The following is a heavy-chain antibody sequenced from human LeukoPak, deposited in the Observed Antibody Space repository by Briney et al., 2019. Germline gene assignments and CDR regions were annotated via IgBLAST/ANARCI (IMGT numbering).Heavy chain of an antibody. Sequence: ASGKASCKPSGYTLTGYYMHRVREAPGHGLGGMGWMDHNSGGTNHAQTFQGRVTMTRDTSISTAYMELSRLRSDDTAVYYCARGRIAAAGTWWFDPWGQGTLVTVSS. CDR1: GYTLTGYY. D-gene: IGHD6-13*01. V-gene: IGHV1-2*02. J-gene: IGHJ5*02. CDR3: ARGRIAAAGTWWFDP. CDR2: MDHNSGGT.